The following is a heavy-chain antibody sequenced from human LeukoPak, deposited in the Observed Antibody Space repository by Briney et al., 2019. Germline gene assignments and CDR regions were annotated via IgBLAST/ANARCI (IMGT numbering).Heavy chain of an antibody. Sequence: GGSLRLSCEASGFTFSSYGMHWVRQAPGKWLEWVAFIGFDGTNKNYVDSGKGRFAISRDNSKKTLYLQMNSLRVENTCVYEXAKDXXSWSRPGIDYWXQGSLVSVSS. CDR1: GFTFSSYG. V-gene: IGHV3-30*02. J-gene: IGHJ4*02. CDR2: IGFDGTNK. CDR3: AKDXXSWSRPGIDY. D-gene: IGHD3-3*01.